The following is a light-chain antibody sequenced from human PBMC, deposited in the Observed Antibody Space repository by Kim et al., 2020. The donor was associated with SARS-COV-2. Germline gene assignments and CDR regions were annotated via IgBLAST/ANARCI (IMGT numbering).Light chain of an antibody. Sequence: ENVLTQSPGTLSLSPGERATLSCRASQTVRDNYLAWYQHKPGQAPRLLIYEASNRASGIPDRFSGRGSGTDFTLIINRLEPEDFAVYFCQQYGSSPTFGQGTKVDIK. CDR2: EAS. CDR3: QQYGSSPT. CDR1: QTVRDNY. V-gene: IGKV3-20*01. J-gene: IGKJ1*01.